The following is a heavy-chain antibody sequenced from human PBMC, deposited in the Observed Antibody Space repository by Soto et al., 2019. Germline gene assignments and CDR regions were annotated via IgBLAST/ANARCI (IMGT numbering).Heavy chain of an antibody. D-gene: IGHD2-2*01. CDR1: GYSFTNYW. CDR2: IYPGDSDT. CDR3: ARGRGYCSSTSCRNWFDP. Sequence: GESLKISCKGSGYSFTNYWIGWVRQLPVKGLEWMGIIYPGDSDTRYSPSFQGQVTISADKSISTAYLQWTSLKASDTAMYYCARGRGYCSSTSCRNWFDPWGQGTLVTVSS. J-gene: IGHJ5*02. V-gene: IGHV5-51*01.